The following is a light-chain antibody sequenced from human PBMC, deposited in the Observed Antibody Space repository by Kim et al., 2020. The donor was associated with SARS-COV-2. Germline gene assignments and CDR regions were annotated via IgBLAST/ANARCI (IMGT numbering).Light chain of an antibody. CDR3: QEYNNWPPLYT. J-gene: IGKJ2*01. CDR1: QSVSSN. CDR2: GAS. V-gene: IGKV3-15*01. Sequence: EIVMTQSPATLSVSPGERATLSCRASQSVSSNLAWYQQKPGQAPRLLIYGASTRATGIPARFSGSGSGTEFTLTISSLQSEDCAVYYCQEYNNWPPLYTFGQETKLEI.